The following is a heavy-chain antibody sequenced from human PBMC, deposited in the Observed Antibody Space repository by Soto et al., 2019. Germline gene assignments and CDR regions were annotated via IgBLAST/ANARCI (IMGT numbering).Heavy chain of an antibody. V-gene: IGHV3-33*01. CDR2: IWYDGSNK. Sequence: QVQLVESGGGVVQRGGSLRLSCAASGFTFSSYGMHWVRQAPVKGLEGVAVIWYDGSNKYYADSVKGRYTISRDDSKNTVYLQMNSLGAEDTAVYYCTRDPLIAVAAYDAFDIWGQGTSVTVSS. CDR3: TRDPLIAVAAYDAFDI. D-gene: IGHD6-19*01. J-gene: IGHJ3*02. CDR1: GFTFSSYG.